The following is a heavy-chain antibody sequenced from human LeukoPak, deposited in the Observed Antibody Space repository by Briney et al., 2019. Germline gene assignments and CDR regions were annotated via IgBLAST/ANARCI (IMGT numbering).Heavy chain of an antibody. D-gene: IGHD6-19*01. CDR2: INQDGSGK. J-gene: IGHJ4*02. CDR3: ARDSSGWSFDY. Sequence: GGSLRLSCAASGFTFSSYSMKWVRQAPGKGLEWVANINQDGSGKYYVDSVKGRFTISRDNAKNSLYLQMSSLRAEDTALYYCARDSSGWSFDYWGQGTLVTVSS. V-gene: IGHV3-7*01. CDR1: GFTFSSYS.